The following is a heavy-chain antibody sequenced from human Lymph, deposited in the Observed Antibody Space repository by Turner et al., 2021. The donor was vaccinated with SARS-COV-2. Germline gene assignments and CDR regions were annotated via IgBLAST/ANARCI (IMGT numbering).Heavy chain of an antibody. CDR1: GYTFTSYD. CDR3: AGGRYSRGGMDV. V-gene: IGHV1-8*02. J-gene: IGHJ6*02. Sequence: QVQLVQSGAEVMKPGASVKFPCKAPGYTFTSYDINWVRQATGRGLEWMEWMNPNRGNKDYAQKFQSRVTMTRNTSISTANMELGSLGSEDTAVYYCAGGRYSRGGMDVWGQGTTVTVSS. D-gene: IGHD2-15*01. CDR2: MNPNRGNK.